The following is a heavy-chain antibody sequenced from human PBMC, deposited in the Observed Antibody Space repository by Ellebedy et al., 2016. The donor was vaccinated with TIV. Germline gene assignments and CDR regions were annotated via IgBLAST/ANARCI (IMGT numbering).Heavy chain of an antibody. CDR1: GFTFSSYW. Sequence: GESLKISCAASGFTFSSYWMSWVRQAPGKGLEWVANIKEDGSEKNYVDSVKGRFTISSDNAKNSLYLQMNSLRADDTAVYYCVRAVPNWFDPWGQGTLVTVSS. J-gene: IGHJ5*02. V-gene: IGHV3-7*01. CDR2: IKEDGSEK. CDR3: VRAVPNWFDP.